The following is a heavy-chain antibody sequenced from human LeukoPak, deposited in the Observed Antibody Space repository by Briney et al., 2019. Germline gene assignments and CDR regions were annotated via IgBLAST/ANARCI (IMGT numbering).Heavy chain of an antibody. CDR1: GFTFSNYW. CDR2: IKQDGGEK. V-gene: IGHV3-7*03. CDR3: ARVSSSWYGLHPYYFDY. J-gene: IGHJ4*02. D-gene: IGHD6-13*01. Sequence: GGSLRLSCAASGFTFSNYWMSWVRPAPGKGLEWVANIKQDGGEKSYVDSVKGRFTISRDNTRKSVYLQMKSLRVEDTAVYYCARVSSSWYGLHPYYFDYWGQGTLVTVSS.